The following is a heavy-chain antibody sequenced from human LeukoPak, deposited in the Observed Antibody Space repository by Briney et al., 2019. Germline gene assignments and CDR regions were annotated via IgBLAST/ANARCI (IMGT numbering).Heavy chain of an antibody. CDR2: IYYSGST. CDR1: GGSISSYY. CDR3: ARVIPFVWFDP. D-gene: IGHD3-16*02. V-gene: IGHV4-59*08. J-gene: IGHJ5*02. Sequence: PSETLSLTCTVSGGSISSYYWSWIRQPPGKGLEWIGYIYYSGSTNYNPSLKSRVTISVDTSKNQFPLKLSSVTAAGTAVYYCARVIPFVWFDPWGQGTLVTVSS.